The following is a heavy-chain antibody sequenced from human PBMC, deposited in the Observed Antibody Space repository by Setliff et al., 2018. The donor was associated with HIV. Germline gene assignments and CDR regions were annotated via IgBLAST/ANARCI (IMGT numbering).Heavy chain of an antibody. CDR1: GYTFTDYF. CDR2: INPKTGDT. CDR3: ATSGFYDILTGPTPGVFDI. Sequence: GASVKVSCKASGYTFTDYFMHWVRQAPGQGLEWMGRINPKTGDTKYKQKFQGRVTMTRDASINTAYMELSSLTSDDTAVYYCATSGFYDILTGPTPGVFDIWGQGTMVTVSS. J-gene: IGHJ3*02. D-gene: IGHD3-9*01. V-gene: IGHV1-2*06.